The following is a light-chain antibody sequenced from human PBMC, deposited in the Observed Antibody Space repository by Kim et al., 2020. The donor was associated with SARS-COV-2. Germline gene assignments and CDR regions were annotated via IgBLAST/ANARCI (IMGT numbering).Light chain of an antibody. V-gene: IGLV2-14*04. CDR1: SSDVGGYNY. CDR2: DVS. CDR3: SSYTTSSTWV. Sequence: QSITISCTGTSSDVGGYNYVSWYQQHPGKAPKLMIYDVSKGPSGVSNRFSGSKSGNTASLTISGLQAEDEADYYCSSYTTSSTWVFGGGTQLTVL. J-gene: IGLJ3*02.